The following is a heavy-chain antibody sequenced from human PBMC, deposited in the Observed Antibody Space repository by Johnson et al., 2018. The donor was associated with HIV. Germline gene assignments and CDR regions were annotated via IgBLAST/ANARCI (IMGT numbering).Heavy chain of an antibody. V-gene: IGHV3-30*14. J-gene: IGHJ3*02. CDR3: ARDTWGLEAFDI. D-gene: IGHD2-21*01. Sequence: QVQLVESGGGVVQPGRSLRLSCAASGFTFSSYAMHWVRQAPGKGLEWVAVISYDGSNKYYADSVKGRFTISRDNSKNTLYLQMNSLRAEDTAVYYCARDTWGLEAFDIWGQGTMVTVSS. CDR1: GFTFSSYA. CDR2: ISYDGSNK.